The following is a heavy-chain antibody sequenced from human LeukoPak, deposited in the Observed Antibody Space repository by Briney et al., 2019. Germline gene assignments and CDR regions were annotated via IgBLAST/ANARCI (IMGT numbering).Heavy chain of an antibody. J-gene: IGHJ4*02. V-gene: IGHV3-48*01. CDR1: GFTFSSYS. D-gene: IGHD1-26*01. Sequence: GGSLRLSCAASGFTFSSYSMNWVRRAPGKGLEWVSYISSSSSTIYYADSVKGRFTISRDNAKNSLYLQMNSLKTEDTAVYYCTTDFSGSYLTTFDYWGQGTLVTVSS. CDR3: TTDFSGSYLTTFDY. CDR2: ISSSSSTI.